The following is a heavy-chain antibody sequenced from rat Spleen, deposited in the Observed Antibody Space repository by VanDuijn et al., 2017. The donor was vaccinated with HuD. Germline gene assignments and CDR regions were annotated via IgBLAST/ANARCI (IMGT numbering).Heavy chain of an antibody. CDR3: TRSPGDFYDY. CDR2: ISTGGGNT. CDR1: GFMFSDYY. Sequence: EVQLVESGGGLVLPGRSLKLSCAASGFMFSDYYMAWVRQTPKKGLEWVASISTGGGNTYYRDSVKGRFTISRDNTQSTLYLQMNSLRSEDTATYYCTRSPGDFYDYWCQGVMVTVSS. J-gene: IGHJ2*01. D-gene: IGHD1-4*01. V-gene: IGHV5-25*01.